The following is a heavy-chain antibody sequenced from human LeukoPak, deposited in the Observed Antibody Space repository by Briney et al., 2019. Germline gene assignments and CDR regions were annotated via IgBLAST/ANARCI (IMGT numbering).Heavy chain of an antibody. CDR3: ARAMGYDFSSTRWLYFDY. V-gene: IGHV3-7*05. CDR1: GFTFCTYW. J-gene: IGHJ4*02. D-gene: IGHD2-2*01. Sequence: AGGTLSLSSAASGFTFCTYWMSWVGQAPGQGLEWVANLKLDGSKKYYVDSVKRRYTNSRDNAKNSLYLQMNRLRVEDTAVYECARAMGYDFSSTRWLYFDYWGQGTLVTVSS. CDR2: LKLDGSKK.